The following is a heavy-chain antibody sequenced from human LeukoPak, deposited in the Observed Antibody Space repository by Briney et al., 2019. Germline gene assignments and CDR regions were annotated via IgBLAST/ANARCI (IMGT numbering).Heavy chain of an antibody. CDR3: ARDFCGDCDSGGWYHFDN. CDR1: GYTFTGHY. CDR2: INPSGGTT. J-gene: IGHJ4*01. V-gene: IGHV1-46*01. D-gene: IGHD2-21*02. Sequence: ASVKVSYTASGYTFTGHYMHWVRQAPGQGLEWMGIINPSGGTTSYAQKFQGRVIMTRDMSTNTFYMDLSSLRSDDTAVYYCARDFCGDCDSGGWYHFDNWGQGTLVTVSS.